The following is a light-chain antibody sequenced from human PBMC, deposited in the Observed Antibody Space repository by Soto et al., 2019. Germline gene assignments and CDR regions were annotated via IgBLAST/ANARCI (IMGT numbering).Light chain of an antibody. Sequence: QSALTQPASVSGSPGQSITISCTGTSSDVGGYEYVSWYQQHPGKAPKRIIYDVSDRPSGVSNRFSGSKPGNTASLAISGLQAEDEADYYCSSYTTSSPLGVFGTGTKLTVL. CDR2: DVS. J-gene: IGLJ1*01. CDR1: SSDVGGYEY. V-gene: IGLV2-14*03. CDR3: SSYTTSSPLGV.